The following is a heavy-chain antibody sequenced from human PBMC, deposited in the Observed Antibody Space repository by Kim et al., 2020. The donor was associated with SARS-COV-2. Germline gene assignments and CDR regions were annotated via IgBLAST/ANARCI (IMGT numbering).Heavy chain of an antibody. Sequence: SETLSLTCTVSGGSISSGGYYWSWIRQHPGKGLEWIGYIYYSGSTYYNPSLKSRVTISVDTSKNQFSLKLSSVTAADTAVYYCARDSGDGYNNRNYYYYGMDVWGQGTTVTVSS. CDR1: GGSISSGGYY. CDR2: IYYSGST. J-gene: IGHJ6*02. D-gene: IGHD5-12*01. V-gene: IGHV4-31*03. CDR3: ARDSGDGYNNRNYYYYGMDV.